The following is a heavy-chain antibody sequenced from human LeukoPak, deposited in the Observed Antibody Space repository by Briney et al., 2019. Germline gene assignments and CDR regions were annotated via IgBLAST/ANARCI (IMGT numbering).Heavy chain of an antibody. CDR3: ARPDTGAALDY. V-gene: IGHV4-39*01. CDR2: INYSGST. J-gene: IGHJ4*02. CDR1: GGSISSSSFY. D-gene: IGHD6-6*01. Sequence: SQTLSLTCTVSGGSISSSSFYWGWIRQPPGKGLEWIGNINYSGSTYYSPSLTSRVTISVDTSRNQFSLRLSSVTAADTAVYYCARPDTGAALDYWGQGTLVTVSS.